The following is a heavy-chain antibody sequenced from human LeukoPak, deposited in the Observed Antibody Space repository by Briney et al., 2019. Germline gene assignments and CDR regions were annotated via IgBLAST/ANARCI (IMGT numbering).Heavy chain of an antibody. J-gene: IGHJ3*02. V-gene: IGHV1-46*01. CDR2: INPSGGST. D-gene: IGHD1-26*01. CDR3: ARVVGATSALAFDI. CDR1: GYTFTSYS. Sequence: ASVKVSRKASGYTFTSYSMNWVRQAPGQGLEWMGIINPSGGSTSYAQKFQGRVSMTRDTSTSTVYMELSSLRPEDTAVYYCARVVGATSALAFDIWGQGTMVSVSS.